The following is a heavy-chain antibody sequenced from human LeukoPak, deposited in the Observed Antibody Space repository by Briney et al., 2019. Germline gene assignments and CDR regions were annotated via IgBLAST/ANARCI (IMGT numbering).Heavy chain of an antibody. D-gene: IGHD3-22*01. Sequence: ASVKISCKAYGYTFTSYYMHWVRQDPGQGLEWMGIINPSGGSTSYAQKFQGRVTMTRDTSTSTVYMELSSLRSEDTAVYYCARDPGGYYDSSGSHSFYTLDYWGQGTLVTVSS. CDR3: ARDPGGYYDSSGSHSFYTLDY. CDR1: GYTFTSYY. CDR2: INPSGGST. J-gene: IGHJ4*02. V-gene: IGHV1-46*01.